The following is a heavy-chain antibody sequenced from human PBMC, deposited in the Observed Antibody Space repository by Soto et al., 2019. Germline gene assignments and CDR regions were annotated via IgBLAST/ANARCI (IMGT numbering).Heavy chain of an antibody. Sequence: QVQLVQSGAEVKKPGASVKVSCKASGYTFTTYYMHWVRLAPGQGLEWLGIINPNGGSTTYAQKFQGRVTMSRDTSTSTGYLELSSLRSEDTAVYYCARAGYCSGGTCFHGNCDYWGQGTLFTVSA. V-gene: IGHV1-46*01. J-gene: IGHJ4*02. D-gene: IGHD2-15*01. CDR3: ARAGYCSGGTCFHGNCDY. CDR2: INPNGGST. CDR1: GYTFTTYY.